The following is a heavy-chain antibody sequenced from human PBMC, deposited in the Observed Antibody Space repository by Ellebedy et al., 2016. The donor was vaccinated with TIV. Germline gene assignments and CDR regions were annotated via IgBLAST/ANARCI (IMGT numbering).Heavy chain of an antibody. D-gene: IGHD7-27*01. CDR1: GFTFDDYA. CDR3: AKALGNGEVFDY. V-gene: IGHV3-9*01. J-gene: IGHJ4*02. CDR2: ISWSSGSI. Sequence: PGGSLRLSCAASGFTFDDYAMHWVRQAPRKGLEWVSGISWSSGSIGYADSVKGRFTISRDNAKNSLYLQMNSLRTEDTALYYCAKALGNGEVFDYWGQGTLVTVSS.